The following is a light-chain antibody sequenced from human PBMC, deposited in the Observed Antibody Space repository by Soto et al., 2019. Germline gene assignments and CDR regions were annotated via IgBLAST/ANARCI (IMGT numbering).Light chain of an antibody. Sequence: QSVLTQPPSVSGAPGQRVTISCTGSSSNIGAGYDVHWYHQLPGTAPKLLIFGNTNRPSGVPDRFSGSKSGTSASLAITGLQAEDESYYSCHSYGRPRSAAIFGGGTQLPVL. V-gene: IGLV1-40*01. CDR3: HSYGRPRSAAI. J-gene: IGLJ7*01. CDR2: GNT. CDR1: SSNIGAGYD.